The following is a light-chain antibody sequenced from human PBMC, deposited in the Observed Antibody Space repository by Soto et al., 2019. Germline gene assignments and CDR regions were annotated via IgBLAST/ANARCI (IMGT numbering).Light chain of an antibody. V-gene: IGKV3-20*01. Sequence: EIVLTQSPDTLSLSPGERATLSCRASKSFSRSYLAWYQQKPGQAPRLLISDASNTATGIPDRFSGSGSGTGFTLTISRLEPEDFAVYYCQQYGSSGTFGQGTKVDIK. J-gene: IGKJ1*01. CDR2: DAS. CDR1: KSFSRSY. CDR3: QQYGSSGT.